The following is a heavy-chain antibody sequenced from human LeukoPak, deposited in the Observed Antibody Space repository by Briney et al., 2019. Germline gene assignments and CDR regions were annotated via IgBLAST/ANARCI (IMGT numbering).Heavy chain of an antibody. CDR1: GFTFSDFY. J-gene: IGHJ4*02. Sequence: GGSLRLSCAASGFTFSDFYMSWIRQAPGMGLEWVSHISSSGSNIYYADSVKGRFTISRDNAKNSLYLQMNSLRAEDTAVYYCAREPQKYYYDSSGYYFDYWGQGTLVTVSS. CDR3: AREPQKYYYDSSGYYFDY. V-gene: IGHV3-11*01. CDR2: ISSSGSNI. D-gene: IGHD3-22*01.